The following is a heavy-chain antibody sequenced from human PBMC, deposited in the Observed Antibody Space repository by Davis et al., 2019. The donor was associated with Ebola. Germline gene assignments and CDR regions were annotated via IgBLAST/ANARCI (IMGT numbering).Heavy chain of an antibody. CDR1: GYTFTNYG. D-gene: IGHD1-1*01. Sequence: ASVKVSCKASGYTFTNYGITWLRQAPGQGLEWMGWINPHNGNTNYAQNVQGRVIMTSDTATTTAYMEVGSLRSDDTAVYYCERAQFPTTSDHWGQGTLVTVSS. CDR3: ERAQFPTTSDH. CDR2: INPHNGNT. J-gene: IGHJ4*02. V-gene: IGHV1-18*04.